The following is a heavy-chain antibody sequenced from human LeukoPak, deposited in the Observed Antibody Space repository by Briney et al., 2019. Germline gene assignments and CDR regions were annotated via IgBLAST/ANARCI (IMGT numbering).Heavy chain of an antibody. CDR3: ARNPGIVVVVAATSFFDY. CDR1: GYTFTSYG. Sequence: ASVKVSCKASGYTFTSYGISWVRQAPGQGLEWMGWISAYNGNTNYAQKLQGRVTMTTDTSTSTAYMELRSLRSDDTAVYYCARNPGIVVVVAATSFFDYXXQGTLVTVSS. CDR2: ISAYNGNT. D-gene: IGHD2-15*01. V-gene: IGHV1-18*01. J-gene: IGHJ4*02.